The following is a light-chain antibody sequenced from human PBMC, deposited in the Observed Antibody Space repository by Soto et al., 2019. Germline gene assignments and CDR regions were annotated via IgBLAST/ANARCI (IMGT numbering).Light chain of an antibody. CDR1: QDIRKF. J-gene: IGKJ2*01. CDR3: KQYDNLPYT. Sequence: DIEMTQSPSSLSASVGDRVTITCQASQDIRKFLNWFQQRPGAAPKLLIYDASNLETGVPSRFSAGGSGTQFTFTITSLQPEDTGTYFCKQYDNLPYTFAQGTKVEI. V-gene: IGKV1-33*01. CDR2: DAS.